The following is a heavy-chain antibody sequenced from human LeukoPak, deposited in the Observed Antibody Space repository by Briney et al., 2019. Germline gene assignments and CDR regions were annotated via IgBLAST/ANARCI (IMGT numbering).Heavy chain of an antibody. J-gene: IGHJ3*02. CDR2: IKADGSVK. V-gene: IGHV3-7*01. D-gene: IGHD2-8*02. Sequence: GGSLRLSCAAYEFTLSTFWMSWVRQAPGKGLEWVANIKADGSVKNYVDSVEGRFSISRENARSSLYLQMNSLRAEDTAVYYCVRDSDYQRKSGGLYAHYDALDIWGHGTMVTVSS. CDR3: VRDSDYQRKSGGLYAHYDALDI. CDR1: EFTLSTFW.